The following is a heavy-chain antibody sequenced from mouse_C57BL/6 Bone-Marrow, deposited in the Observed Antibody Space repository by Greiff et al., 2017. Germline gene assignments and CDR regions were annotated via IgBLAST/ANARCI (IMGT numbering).Heavy chain of an antibody. J-gene: IGHJ2*01. Sequence: QVQLQQPGAELVKPGASVKMSCKASGYTFTSYWITWVKQRPGQGLEWIGDIYPGSGSTNYNEKFKSKATLTVDTSSSTAYMQLSSLTSEDSAVYYGATRPGRSGWGDYWGQGTTLTVSS. V-gene: IGHV1-55*01. CDR3: ATRPGRSGWGDY. CDR2: IYPGSGST. D-gene: IGHD1-3*01. CDR1: GYTFTSYW.